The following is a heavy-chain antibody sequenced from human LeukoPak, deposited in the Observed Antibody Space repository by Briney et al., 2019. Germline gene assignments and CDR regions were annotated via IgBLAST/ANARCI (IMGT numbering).Heavy chain of an antibody. V-gene: IGHV3-9*01. J-gene: IGHJ1*01. CDR3: AKDSSSSWYRYFQH. CDR2: ISWNSGSI. CDR1: GFTFSSYA. Sequence: GGSLRLSCAASGFTFSSYAMSWVRQAPGKGLEWVSGISWNSGSIGYADSVKGRLTISRDNAKNSLYLQMNSLRAEDTALYYCAKDSSSSWYRYFQHWGQGTLVTVSS. D-gene: IGHD6-13*01.